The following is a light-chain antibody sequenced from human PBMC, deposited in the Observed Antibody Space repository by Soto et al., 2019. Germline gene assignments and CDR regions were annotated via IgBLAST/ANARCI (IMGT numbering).Light chain of an antibody. CDR1: SSDVGGYTY. Sequence: QSVLTQPASVSGSPGQSITIACTGTSSDVGGYTYVSWYQQHPGKAPKLMIYDVSNRPSGVSNRFSGSKSGNTAYLTIPGLQAEDEADYYCSSYTSSSTLLYVFGTGTKLTVL. J-gene: IGLJ1*01. CDR3: SSYTSSSTLLYV. CDR2: DVS. V-gene: IGLV2-14*01.